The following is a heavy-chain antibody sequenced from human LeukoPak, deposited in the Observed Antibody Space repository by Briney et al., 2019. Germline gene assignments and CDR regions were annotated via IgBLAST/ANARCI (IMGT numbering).Heavy chain of an antibody. CDR2: ISYDGSNK. CDR3: AKDHAEIVVVIPGSD. V-gene: IGHV3-30*18. D-gene: IGHD3-22*01. J-gene: IGHJ4*02. CDR1: GFTFSSYG. Sequence: GGSLRLSCAASGFTFSSYGMHWVRQAPGKGLEWVAVISYDGSNKYYADSVKGRFTISRDNSKNTLYLQMNSLRAEDTAVYYCAKDHAEIVVVIPGSDWGQGTLVTVSS.